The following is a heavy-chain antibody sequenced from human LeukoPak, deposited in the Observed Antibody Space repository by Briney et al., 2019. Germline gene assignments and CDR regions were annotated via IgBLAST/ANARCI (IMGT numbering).Heavy chain of an antibody. CDR2: IYYSGST. Sequence: SETLSLTCTVSGGSISGSNYYWDWIRQSPGKGLEWIGSIYYSGSTYYNPSLKSRLTMSVDTSKNQFSLKLSSVTAADTAVYYCARVPRGSPLNAFDYWGQGTLVTVSS. D-gene: IGHD3-16*01. V-gene: IGHV4-39*01. CDR3: ARVPRGSPLNAFDY. CDR1: GGSISGSNYY. J-gene: IGHJ4*02.